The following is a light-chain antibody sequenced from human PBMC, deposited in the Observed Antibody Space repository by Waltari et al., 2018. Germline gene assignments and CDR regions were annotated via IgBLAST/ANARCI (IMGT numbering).Light chain of an antibody. Sequence: QSALSQPASVSGSPGQSITISCTGTSSDVGAYKYVSWYQQHPGRAPKLIIYDVTKRPSGVSIRLSGSRSGNTASLTISGLQAEDEADYYCSSYTTDSVVIFGGGTEVTVL. CDR1: SSDVGAYKY. CDR3: SSYTTDSVVI. V-gene: IGLV2-14*03. J-gene: IGLJ2*01. CDR2: DVT.